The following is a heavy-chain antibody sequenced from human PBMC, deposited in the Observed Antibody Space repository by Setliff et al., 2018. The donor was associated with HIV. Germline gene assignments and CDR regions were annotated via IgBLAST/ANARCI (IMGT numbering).Heavy chain of an antibody. CDR2: IDIGRGDI. CDR3: AAQGVL. J-gene: IGHJ4*02. V-gene: IGHV3-21*01. CDR1: GFTFRNYK. Sequence: PGGSLRLSCAASGFTFRNYKMNWVRQAPGKGLEWVSSIDIGRGDIFYADSVQGRFTISRDNAKNSLYLQMDGLRAEDTAVYYCAAQGVLWGQGTQVTVSS.